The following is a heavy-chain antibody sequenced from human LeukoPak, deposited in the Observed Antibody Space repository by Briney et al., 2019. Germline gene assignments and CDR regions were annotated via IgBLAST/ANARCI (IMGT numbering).Heavy chain of an antibody. CDR2: ISNNDRSI. Sequence: PGRSLRLSCAASGFAFTDYYLSWIRRAPGKGLEWISYISNNDRSIYYADSVKGRFTISRDNAKNSLYLEMSSLRADDTAIYYCATAARRRRAQRFDYWGQGTQVTVSS. J-gene: IGHJ4*02. D-gene: IGHD3-10*01. CDR1: GFAFTDYY. CDR3: ATAARRRRAQRFDY. V-gene: IGHV3-11*04.